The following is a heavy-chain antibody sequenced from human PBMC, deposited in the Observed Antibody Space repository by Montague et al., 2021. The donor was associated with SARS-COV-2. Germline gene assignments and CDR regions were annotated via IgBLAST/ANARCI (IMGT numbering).Heavy chain of an antibody. D-gene: IGHD1-1*01. CDR2: VHYTGST. J-gene: IGHJ4*02. CDR1: GGSINSYY. CDR3: ARAQNTCFIANCVNYFEV. V-gene: IGHV4-59*01. Sequence: SETLSLTCEVSGGSINSYYWSWIRQSPGKGLEWIGYVHYTGSTEYNPSLKTRVTLSLDTPKNHFSLKLSSVTAADTAVYYCARAQNTCFIANCVNYFEVWGLGALVAVSS.